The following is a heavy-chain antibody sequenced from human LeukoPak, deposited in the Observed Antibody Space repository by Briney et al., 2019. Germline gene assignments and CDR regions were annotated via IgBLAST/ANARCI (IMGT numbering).Heavy chain of an antibody. CDR3: AKSDYGTTVWYFNS. CDR2: IYYSGST. J-gene: IGHJ4*02. V-gene: IGHV4-59*01. D-gene: IGHD4-17*01. Sequence: SETLSLTCTVSGGSISSYYWSWIRQPPGKGLEWIGYIYYSGSTNYNPSLKSRVTISVDTSKNQFSLKLSSVTAADTAVYYRAKSDYGTTVWYFNSWGQGTLVTVSS. CDR1: GGSISSYY.